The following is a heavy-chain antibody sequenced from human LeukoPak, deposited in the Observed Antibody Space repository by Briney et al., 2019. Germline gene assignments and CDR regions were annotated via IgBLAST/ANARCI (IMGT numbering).Heavy chain of an antibody. CDR1: GFTFSSYA. V-gene: IGHV3-30-3*01. CDR2: ISYDGSNK. J-gene: IGHJ4*02. D-gene: IGHD4-23*01. Sequence: GRSLRLSCAASGFTFSSYAMHWVRQAPGKGLEWVAVISYDGSNKYYADSVKGRFTISRDNSKNTLYLQMNSLRAEDTAVYYCARGRPHGNDYWGQGTLVTVSS. CDR3: ARGRPHGNDY.